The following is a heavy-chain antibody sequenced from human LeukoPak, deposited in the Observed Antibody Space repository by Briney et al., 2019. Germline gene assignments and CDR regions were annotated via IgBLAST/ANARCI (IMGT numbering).Heavy chain of an antibody. V-gene: IGHV4-59*01. CDR2: IYYSGST. CDR3: ARVIALDDYDSSGYLDY. D-gene: IGHD3-22*01. Sequence: SETLSLTCTVSGDSISNYYWSWVRQPPGKGLEWIGYIYYSGSTNYNPSLKSRVTISVDTSKNQFSLKLSSVTAADTAVYYCARVIALDDYDSSGYLDYWGQGTLVTVSS. CDR1: GDSISNYY. J-gene: IGHJ4*02.